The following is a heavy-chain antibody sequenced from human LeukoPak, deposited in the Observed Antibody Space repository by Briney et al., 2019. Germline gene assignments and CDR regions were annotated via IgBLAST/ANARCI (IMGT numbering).Heavy chain of an antibody. CDR3: ARDNLDSSGWYGV. D-gene: IGHD6-19*01. CDR1: GGSISSGDYY. V-gene: IGHV4-30-4*08. J-gene: IGHJ4*02. Sequence: PSQTLSLTCTVSGGSISSGDYYWSWIRQPPGKGLEWIGYIYYSGSTYYNPSLKSRVTISVDTSKNQFSLKLSSVTAADTAVYYCARDNLDSSGWYGVWGQGTLVTVSS. CDR2: IYYSGST.